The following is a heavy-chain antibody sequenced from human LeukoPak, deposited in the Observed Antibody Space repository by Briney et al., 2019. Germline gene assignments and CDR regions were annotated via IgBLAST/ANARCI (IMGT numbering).Heavy chain of an antibody. Sequence: PGGSLRLSCAASGFTFSSYSMNWVRQAPGKGLEWVSSISSSSSYIYYADSVKGRFTISRDNAKNSLYLQMNSLRAEDTAVYYCAKSGELRRYYFDYWGQGTLVTVSS. CDR2: ISSSSSYI. D-gene: IGHD1-26*01. V-gene: IGHV3-21*01. CDR1: GFTFSSYS. J-gene: IGHJ4*02. CDR3: AKSGELRRYYFDY.